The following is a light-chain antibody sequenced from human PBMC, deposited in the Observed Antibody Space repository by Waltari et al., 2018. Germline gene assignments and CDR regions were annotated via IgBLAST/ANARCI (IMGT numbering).Light chain of an antibody. CDR1: ELGSKY. CDR3: QAWDSTIAV. Sequence: EVTQPPSVSVSPGQTASVTCSGDELGSKYASWYQQRPAQSPVVVIYQNTKRPSGIPERFSGSNSGNTATLTISGTQAMDEADYYCQAWDSTIAVFGGGTKLTVL. V-gene: IGLV3-1*01. CDR2: QNT. J-gene: IGLJ2*01.